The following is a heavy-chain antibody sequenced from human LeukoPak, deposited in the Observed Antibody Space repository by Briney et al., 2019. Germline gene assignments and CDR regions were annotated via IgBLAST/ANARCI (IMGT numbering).Heavy chain of an antibody. D-gene: IGHD6-19*01. CDR2: ISGSGGDP. J-gene: IGHJ4*02. V-gene: IGHV3-23*01. CDR1: GFTFRSYA. Sequence: GGSLRLSCAASGFTFRSYAIYWVRQAPGKGLEWVSGISGSGGDPYLADSVRGRFPISRDNSKNTVFLQMDSLRAEDTAVYYCAKTTDGYSSGRYPGWPIDYWGQGTLVTVSS. CDR3: AKTTDGYSSGRYPGWPIDY.